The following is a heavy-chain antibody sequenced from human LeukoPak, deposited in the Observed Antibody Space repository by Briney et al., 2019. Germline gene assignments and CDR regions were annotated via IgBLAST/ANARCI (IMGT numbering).Heavy chain of an antibody. J-gene: IGHJ4*02. CDR3: ATFYSSGWPEFDY. D-gene: IGHD6-19*01. V-gene: IGHV3-21*01. CDR1: GFTFSSYA. CDR2: ISSSSTYI. Sequence: GGSLRLSCAASGFTFSSYAMSWVRQAPGKGLEWVSSISSSSTYIYYADSLKGRFTISRDNAKNSLYLQMNSLRTEDTAVYYCATFYSSGWPEFDYWGQGTLVTVSS.